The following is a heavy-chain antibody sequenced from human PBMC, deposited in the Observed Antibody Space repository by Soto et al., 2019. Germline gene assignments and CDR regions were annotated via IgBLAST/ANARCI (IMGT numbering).Heavy chain of an antibody. V-gene: IGHV1-2*02. J-gene: IGHJ4*02. CDR2: INPGSGAT. D-gene: IGHD6-6*01. CDR3: AIVEGSASSAGD. CDR1: GYTFTDYY. Sequence: QVQLVQSGAEVKQPGASVKVSCKASGYTFTDYYIHWVRQAPGQGLEWMGYINPGSGATNYAQKFQGRVTMTRDTSINTAYVDLSRLRSDDTAVYYCAIVEGSASSAGDWGQGTLVTVSS.